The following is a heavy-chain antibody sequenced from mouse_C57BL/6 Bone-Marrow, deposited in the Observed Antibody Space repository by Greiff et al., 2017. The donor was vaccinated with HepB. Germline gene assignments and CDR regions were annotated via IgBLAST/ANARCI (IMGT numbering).Heavy chain of an antibody. CDR2: IDPSDSYT. CDR3: ARRDYYGIYWYFDV. CDR1: GYTFTSYW. J-gene: IGHJ1*03. V-gene: IGHV1-59*01. D-gene: IGHD1-1*01. Sequence: VQLQQSGAELVRPGTSVKLSCKASGYTFTSYWMHWVKQRPGQGLEWIGVIDPSDSYTNYNQKFKGKATLTVDTSSSTAYMQLSSLTSEDSAVYYCARRDYYGIYWYFDVWGTGTTVTVSS.